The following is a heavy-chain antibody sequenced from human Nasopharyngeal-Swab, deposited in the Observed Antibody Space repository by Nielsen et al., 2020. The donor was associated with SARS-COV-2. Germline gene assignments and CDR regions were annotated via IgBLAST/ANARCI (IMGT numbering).Heavy chain of an antibody. J-gene: IGHJ5*02. V-gene: IGHV4-39*01. CDR3: ARRKTSPYFDP. CDR2: VYFDGTT. CDR1: GGSINRNSYY. Sequence: SETLSLTCTVSGGSINRNSYYWGWIRQTPGKGLEWIGSVYFDGTTYYNPSLKTRVTISVDTSKNQFSVRLTSVTAADTAVYFCARRKTSPYFDPWGQGTLVTVSP.